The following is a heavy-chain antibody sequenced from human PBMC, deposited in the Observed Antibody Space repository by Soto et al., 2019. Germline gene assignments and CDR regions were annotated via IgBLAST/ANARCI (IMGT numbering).Heavy chain of an antibody. CDR2: INAGNGNT. CDR3: ARGGGCSGGSCYSVDYYYYGMDV. V-gene: IGHV1-3*01. Sequence: ASVKVSCKASGYTFTSYAMHWVRQAPGQRLEWMGWINAGNGNTKYSQKFQGRVTITRDTSASTAYMELSSLRSEDTAVYYCARGGGCSGGSCYSVDYYYYGMDVWGQGTTVTVSS. CDR1: GYTFTSYA. J-gene: IGHJ6*02. D-gene: IGHD2-15*01.